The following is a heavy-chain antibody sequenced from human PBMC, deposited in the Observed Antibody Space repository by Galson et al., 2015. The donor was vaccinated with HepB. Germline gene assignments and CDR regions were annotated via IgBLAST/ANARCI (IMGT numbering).Heavy chain of an antibody. D-gene: IGHD3-10*01. V-gene: IGHV3-49*04. J-gene: IGHJ6*02. Sequence: SLRLSCAASGFTFRDYAMSWVRQAPGKGLEWVGFIRSKAYGGTAQYAASVKVRLTISRDESKSIAYLQMNSLKTEDTAVYYCTKMRFGEFPGDYYGMDVWGQGTTVTVSS. CDR1: GFTFRDYA. CDR2: IRSKAYGGTA. CDR3: TKMRFGEFPGDYYGMDV.